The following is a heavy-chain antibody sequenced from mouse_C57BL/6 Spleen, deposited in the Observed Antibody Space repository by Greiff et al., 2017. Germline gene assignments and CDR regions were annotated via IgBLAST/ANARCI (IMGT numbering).Heavy chain of an antibody. Sequence: VQLQQPGAELVRPGSSVKLSCKASGYTFTSYWLDWVKQRPGQGLEWIGNIYPSDSETHYNQKFKDKATLTVDKSSSTAYMQLSSLTSEDSAVYCCARYECYEAMDYWGQGTSVTVSS. CDR1: GYTFTSYW. CDR3: ARYECYEAMDY. V-gene: IGHV1-61*01. CDR2: IYPSDSET. D-gene: IGHD2-3*01. J-gene: IGHJ4*01.